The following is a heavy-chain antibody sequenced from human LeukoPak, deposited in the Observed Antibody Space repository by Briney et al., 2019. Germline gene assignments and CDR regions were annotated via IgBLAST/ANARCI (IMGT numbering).Heavy chain of an antibody. CDR2: ISGSGGST. D-gene: IGHD2-2*01. CDR1: GFTFNSHG. J-gene: IGHJ4*02. Sequence: GGSLRLSCAASGFTFNSHGMSWLRQAPGKGLEWVSAISGSGGSTYYADSVKGRFTISRDNSKNTLYLQMNSLRAEDTAVYYCAKESIVVVPAASSHWGQGTLVTVSS. CDR3: AKESIVVVPAASSH. V-gene: IGHV3-23*01.